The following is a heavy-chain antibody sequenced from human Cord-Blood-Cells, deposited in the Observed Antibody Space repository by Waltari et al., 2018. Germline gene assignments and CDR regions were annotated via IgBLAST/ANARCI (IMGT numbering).Heavy chain of an antibody. Sequence: QLQLQESGPGLVKPSETLSLTCTVSGGSISSSSYYWGWIHQPPGKGLEWIGSIYYSGRTYHNPSLKSRVTISVDTSKDQFSLKLSSVTAADTAVYYCATFAPKYSSGWSNWFDPWGQGTLVTVSS. CDR3: ATFAPKYSSGWSNWFDP. CDR1: GGSISSSSYY. V-gene: IGHV4-39*07. CDR2: IYYSGRT. D-gene: IGHD6-19*01. J-gene: IGHJ5*02.